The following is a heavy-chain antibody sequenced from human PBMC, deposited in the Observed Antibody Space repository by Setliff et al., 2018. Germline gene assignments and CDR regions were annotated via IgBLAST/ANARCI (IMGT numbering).Heavy chain of an antibody. J-gene: IGHJ5*02. V-gene: IGHV1-69*10. D-gene: IGHD6-13*01. CDR1: GDIFSSNG. Sequence: SVKVSCQASGDIFSSNGITWVRQAPGQGLEWVGGSIPINDLATYAQKFQGRVTITADKSTSTVYMELISLRSEDTAVYYCARDPFAVRAATNWYDHWGQGTLVTVSS. CDR2: SIPINDLA. CDR3: ARDPFAVRAATNWYDH.